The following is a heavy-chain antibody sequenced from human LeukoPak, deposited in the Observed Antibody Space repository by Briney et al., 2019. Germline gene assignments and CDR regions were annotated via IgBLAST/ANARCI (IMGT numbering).Heavy chain of an antibody. CDR3: ARLRLGELSLGFDP. CDR2: ISPYNGDR. D-gene: IGHD3-16*02. Sequence: GASVKVSCKASGYTFTNYAITWVRQAPGQGPEWMGGISPYNGDRRDALKFQDRVTMTTDTSTTTAYMELRSLRSDDTAVYYCARLRLGELSLGFDPWGQGTLVTVSS. J-gene: IGHJ5*02. V-gene: IGHV1-18*01. CDR1: GYTFTNYA.